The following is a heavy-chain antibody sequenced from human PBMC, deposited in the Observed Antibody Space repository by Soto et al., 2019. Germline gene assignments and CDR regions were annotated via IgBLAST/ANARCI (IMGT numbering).Heavy chain of an antibody. D-gene: IGHD6-13*01. CDR3: AKGGDSSSWKNGFDP. V-gene: IGHV3-23*01. J-gene: IGHJ5*02. CDR2: ISGSGSSI. CDR1: GFTFSNYA. Sequence: EVQLLESGGGLVQPGGSLRLSCAASGFTFSNYAMTWVRQAPGKGLEWVSGISGSGSSIYYADSVKGRFTISRDNSKKTLYLQMNSLRAEDTAVYYCAKGGDSSSWKNGFDPWGQGTLVTVSS.